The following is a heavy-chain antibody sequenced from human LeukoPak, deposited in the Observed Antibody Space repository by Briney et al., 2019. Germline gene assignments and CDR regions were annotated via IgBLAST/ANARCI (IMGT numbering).Heavy chain of an antibody. D-gene: IGHD3-22*01. CDR1: GGSISSCGYY. CDR3: ARGRGYYSWFDY. J-gene: IGHJ4*02. Sequence: PSETLSLTCTVSGGSISSCGYYWSWIRQHPGKGLEWIGYIYYSGSTYYNPSLKSRVTISVDTSKNQFSLKLSSVTAADTAVYYCARGRGYYSWFDYWGQGTLVTVSS. V-gene: IGHV4-31*03. CDR2: IYYSGST.